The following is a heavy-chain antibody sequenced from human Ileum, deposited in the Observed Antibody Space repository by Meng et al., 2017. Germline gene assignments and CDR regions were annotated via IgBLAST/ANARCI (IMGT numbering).Heavy chain of an antibody. D-gene: IGHD4-17*01. CDR1: GYTFNTYG. J-gene: IGHJ3*02. CDR2: ISAYNDNT. CDR3: ARTTTVTTGRGAFDI. Sequence: ASVKVSCKASGYTFNTYGITWVRQAPGQGLEWRGWISAYNDNTNYAQKFQGRVTMTTDTSTNTAYMELRSLRSDDTALYYCARTTTVTTGRGAFDIWGQGTVVTVSS. V-gene: IGHV1-18*01.